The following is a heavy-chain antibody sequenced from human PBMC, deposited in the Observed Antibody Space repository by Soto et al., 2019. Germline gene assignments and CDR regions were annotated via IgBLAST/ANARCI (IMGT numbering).Heavy chain of an antibody. D-gene: IGHD6-19*01. CDR3: AKESSSCWL. Sequence: EVQLLESGGGLVQPGGSLRLSCAASGFTFSSSAMSWVRQAPGKGLEWVSALSGSGGSTYYANSVKGRFTISRDNSKNTLYLQLNSLRAEDTALYYCAKESSSCWLWGQGTLVTVSS. CDR1: GFTFSSSA. CDR2: LSGSGGST. V-gene: IGHV3-23*01. J-gene: IGHJ4*02.